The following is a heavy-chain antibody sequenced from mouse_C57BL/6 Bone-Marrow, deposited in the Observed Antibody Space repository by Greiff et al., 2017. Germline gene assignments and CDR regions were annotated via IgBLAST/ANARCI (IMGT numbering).Heavy chain of an antibody. Sequence: QVQLQQPGAELVRPGTSVKVSCKASGYAFTNYLIEWVKQRPGQGLEWIGVINPGSGGTNYNEKFKGKATLTADKSSSTAYMQLSSLTSEDSAVYFCAREGGYLTWFAYWGQGTLVTVSA. D-gene: IGHD5-1*01. CDR3: AREGGYLTWFAY. CDR1: GYAFTNYL. CDR2: INPGSGGT. V-gene: IGHV1-54*01. J-gene: IGHJ3*01.